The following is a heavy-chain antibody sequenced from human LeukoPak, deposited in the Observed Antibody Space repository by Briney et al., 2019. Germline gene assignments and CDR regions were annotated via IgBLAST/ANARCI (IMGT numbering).Heavy chain of an antibody. CDR3: ARDTRWLGPYFYYGMDV. D-gene: IGHD6-19*01. V-gene: IGHV4-4*07. J-gene: IGHJ6*02. CDR2: IYTSGST. Sequence: SETLSLTCTVSGGSISSYYWSWIRQPAGKGLEWIGRIYTSGSTNYNPSLKSRVTMSVDASKNQFSLKLSSVTAEDTAVYYFARDTRWLGPYFYYGMDVWGQGTTVTVSS. CDR1: GGSISSYY.